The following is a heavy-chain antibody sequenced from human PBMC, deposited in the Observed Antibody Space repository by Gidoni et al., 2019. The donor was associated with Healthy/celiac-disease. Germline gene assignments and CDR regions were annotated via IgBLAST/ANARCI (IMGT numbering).Heavy chain of an antibody. CDR3: ARGSSSWYQNDY. D-gene: IGHD6-13*01. Sequence: QLQLPESCPGLVKPSDTLSLTCTVSGGSISSRSYYWGWIRQPPGKGLEWIGSIYYSGSTYYNPSLKSRVTISVDTSKNKSSLKLSSVTAADTAVYYSARGSSSWYQNDYWGQGTMVTVSS. J-gene: IGHJ4*02. V-gene: IGHV4-39*01. CDR2: IYYSGST. CDR1: GGSISSRSYY.